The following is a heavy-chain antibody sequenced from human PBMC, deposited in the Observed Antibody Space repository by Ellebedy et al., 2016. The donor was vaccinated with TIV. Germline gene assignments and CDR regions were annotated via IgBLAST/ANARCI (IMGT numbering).Heavy chain of an antibody. CDR1: GFTFNTYG. D-gene: IGHD3-22*01. J-gene: IGHJ4*02. CDR2: IWYDGSYK. CDR3: ARDNYFDISGYHFYHHDY. V-gene: IGHV3-33*01. Sequence: GESLKISCAASGFTFNTYGMHWVRQAPDKGLEWVAVIWYDGSYKYYADSVKGRFTISRDISKNTLYLQMNSLRVEDTAVYYCARDNYFDISGYHFYHHDYWGQGTLVTVSS.